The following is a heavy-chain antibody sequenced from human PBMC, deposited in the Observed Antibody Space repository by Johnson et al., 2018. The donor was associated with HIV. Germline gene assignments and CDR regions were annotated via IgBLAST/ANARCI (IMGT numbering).Heavy chain of an antibody. V-gene: IGHV3-13*01. D-gene: IGHD1-7*01. CDR3: AKGYIPAGTARKWDRRDAFDI. CDR2: FGTAGDT. J-gene: IGHJ3*02. CDR1: AFTFSTYD. Sequence: VQLVESGGGVVQPGGSLRLSCAASAFTFSTYDMHWVRQATGKGLEWVSTFGTAGDTCYPDSVKGRFAISRDNSKNTLYLQMNSLRAEATAVYYCAKGYIPAGTARKWDRRDAFDIWGQGTMVTVSS.